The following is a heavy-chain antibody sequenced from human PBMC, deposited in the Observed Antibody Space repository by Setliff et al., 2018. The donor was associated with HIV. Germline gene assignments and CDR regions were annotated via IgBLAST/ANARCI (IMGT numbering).Heavy chain of an antibody. V-gene: IGHV1-2*02. Sequence: ASVKVSCKASGYTFTNNFIHWVRQAPGQGLEWMGWISPYDAARKISQKFRGRVSLTTDTSINTAYMELGGLHSDDTAVYYCARISVASRYNSDMDVWGKGTTVTVSS. CDR2: ISPYDAAR. CDR1: GYTFTNNF. D-gene: IGHD5-12*01. CDR3: ARISVASRYNSDMDV. J-gene: IGHJ6*03.